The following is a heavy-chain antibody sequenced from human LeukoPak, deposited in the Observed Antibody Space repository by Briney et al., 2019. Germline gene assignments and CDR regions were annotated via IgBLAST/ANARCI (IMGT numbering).Heavy chain of an antibody. D-gene: IGHD3-10*01. Sequence: ASVRVSCKAYGYTFTAYYMHWVRQAPGQGLEWMGRIYAKSGGTNYAQKFQGRVTMTRDTSTTTAYMELSSLTSDDTAVYYCARDGWGIPGDYWGQGTLVTVSS. CDR1: GYTFTAYY. J-gene: IGHJ4*02. V-gene: IGHV1-2*06. CDR3: ARDGWGIPGDY. CDR2: IYAKSGGT.